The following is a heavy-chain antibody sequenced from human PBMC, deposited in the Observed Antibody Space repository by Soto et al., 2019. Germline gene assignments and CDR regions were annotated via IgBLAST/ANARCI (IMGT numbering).Heavy chain of an antibody. D-gene: IGHD1-26*01. CDR1: GGTFSSYA. J-gene: IGHJ6*02. V-gene: IGHV1-69*13. CDR2: IIPIFGTA. Sequence: GASVKVSCKASGGTFSSYAISWVRRAPGQGLEWMGGIIPIFGTANYAQKFQGRVTITADESTSTAYTELSSLRSEDTAVYYCARATDIVGAPTSVYYYYYGMDVWGQGTTVTVSS. CDR3: ARATDIVGAPTSVYYYYYGMDV.